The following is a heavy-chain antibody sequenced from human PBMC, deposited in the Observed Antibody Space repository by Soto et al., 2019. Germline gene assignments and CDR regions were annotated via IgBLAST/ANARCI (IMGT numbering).Heavy chain of an antibody. CDR3: ARNGTYSSSLSQYSGMDV. V-gene: IGHV1-69*19. Sequence: QVQLVQSGAEVKEPGSSVRVSCKASGGTFDNFIMNWVRQTPGQGLEWMGGIVPMLGTPTYSEKFKGRVTISGTGSTSTRYMEVTSLRSEDTAIYYCARNGTYSSSLSQYSGMDVWGQGTTVTVSS. CDR2: IVPMLGTP. D-gene: IGHD1-26*01. CDR1: GGTFDNFI. J-gene: IGHJ6*02.